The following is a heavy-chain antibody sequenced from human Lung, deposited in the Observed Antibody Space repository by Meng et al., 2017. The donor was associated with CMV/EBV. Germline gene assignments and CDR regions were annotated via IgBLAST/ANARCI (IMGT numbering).Heavy chain of an antibody. Sequence: TSGVGVGWSRKPPGKALEWVGLMCWKEDKRYSPSLKSRLTITKDTCKNQVVLTMTKMDPVETATYYSAKSNGHDILSGCSPWSYYFDYWGQGSLVTVSS. J-gene: IGHJ4*02. CDR3: AKSNGHDILSGCSPWSYYFDY. CDR1: TSGVG. D-gene: IGHD3-9*01. V-gene: IGHV2-5*01. CDR2: MCWKEDK.